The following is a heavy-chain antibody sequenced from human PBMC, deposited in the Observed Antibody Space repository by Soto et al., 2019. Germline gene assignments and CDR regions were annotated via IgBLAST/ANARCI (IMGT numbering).Heavy chain of an antibody. CDR1: GFTSRDYW. CDR3: ARGPPGSSKSGYVGAY. D-gene: IGHD3-16*01. CDR2: IRGDGSGI. Sequence: EEQLVESGGGLVQPGGSLRLSCTASGFTSRDYWMHWVRQAPGKGPEWVSRIRGDGSGITYADSVKGRFSISRDNARNTLYLQMDGLRVEDAAVYYCARGPPGSSKSGYVGAYWGQGTLVTVSS. J-gene: IGHJ1*01. V-gene: IGHV3-74*03.